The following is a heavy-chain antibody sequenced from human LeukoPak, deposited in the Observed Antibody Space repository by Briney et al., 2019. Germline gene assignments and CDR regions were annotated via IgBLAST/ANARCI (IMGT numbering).Heavy chain of an antibody. Sequence: KSGGSLRLSCAASGFTFRSYGMTWVRQATGRGLECVSSISTNSEFIYYADSVRGQFTISTDNTKNSLYLQMDSRTADDTAVYFCACLRGPSDYWGQGTLVTVSS. J-gene: IGHJ4*02. CDR1: GFTFRSYG. CDR3: ACLRGPSDY. V-gene: IGHV3-21*01. D-gene: IGHD4-17*01. CDR2: ISTNSEFI.